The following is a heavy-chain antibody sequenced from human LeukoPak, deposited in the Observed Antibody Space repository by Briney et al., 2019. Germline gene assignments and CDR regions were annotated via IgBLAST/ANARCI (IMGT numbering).Heavy chain of an antibody. J-gene: IGHJ4*02. D-gene: IGHD2-15*01. CDR3: ARYCSGGSCYWRSFDY. Sequence: ASVKVSCKASGYTFTGYYMHWVRQAPGQGLEWMGWINPNSGGTNYAQKFQGRVTMTRDTSISTAYMELSRLRSDDTAVYYCARYCSGGSCYWRSFDYWGQGTLVTVSS. CDR2: INPNSGGT. CDR1: GYTFTGYY. V-gene: IGHV1-2*02.